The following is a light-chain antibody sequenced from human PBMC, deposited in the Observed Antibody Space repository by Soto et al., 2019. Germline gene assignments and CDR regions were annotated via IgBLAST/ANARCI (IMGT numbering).Light chain of an antibody. V-gene: IGKV3-11*01. CDR3: QQRSNWPPTWT. Sequence: EIVLTHSRTAMSLSLGTIDTLHCRASQSVSSHLAWYQQKPGQAPRLLIYDAPNRATGIPARFSGSGSGTHFTLTISSLEPEDFAVYYCQQRSNWPPTWTFGQGTKVEIK. J-gene: IGKJ1*01. CDR1: QSVSSH. CDR2: DAP.